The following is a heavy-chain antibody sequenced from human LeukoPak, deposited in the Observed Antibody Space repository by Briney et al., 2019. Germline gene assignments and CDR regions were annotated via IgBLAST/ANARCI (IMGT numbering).Heavy chain of an antibody. D-gene: IGHD1-26*01. Sequence: GGSLRLSCAASGFNFSDYWMHWVRQAPGKGLVWVSRINTDGGFTRYADSVQGRFIISRDTAKNTLFLQMNSLRAEDTAVYYCAREAKVGGALQYWGQGILVTVSS. J-gene: IGHJ4*02. CDR2: INTDGGFT. CDR3: AREAKVGGALQY. V-gene: IGHV3-74*01. CDR1: GFNFSDYW.